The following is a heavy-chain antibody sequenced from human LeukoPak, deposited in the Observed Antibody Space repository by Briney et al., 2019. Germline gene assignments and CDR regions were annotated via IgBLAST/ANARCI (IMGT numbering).Heavy chain of an antibody. J-gene: IGHJ4*02. Sequence: ASETLSLTCTVSGGSISNYYWSWIRQPPGKGLEWIGSIYYSGSTNYNPSLKSRITISVDTSKNQFSLRLSSVTAADTAVYYCARHSRLDKSSLSWADYWGQGTLVTVSS. CDR2: IYYSGST. V-gene: IGHV4-59*08. CDR3: ARHSRLDKSSLSWADY. D-gene: IGHD2-2*03. CDR1: GGSISNYY.